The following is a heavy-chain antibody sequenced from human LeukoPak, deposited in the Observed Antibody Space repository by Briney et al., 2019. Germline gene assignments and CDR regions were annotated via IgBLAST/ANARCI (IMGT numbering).Heavy chain of an antibody. CDR2: IYYSGST. D-gene: IGHD6-6*01. V-gene: IGHV4-59*12. CDR3: ARESYSSSYLFGF. J-gene: IGHJ4*02. CDR1: GGSISSFY. Sequence: SETLSLTCTVSGGSISSFYWSWIRQPPGKGLEWIGYIYYSGSTNYNPSLKSRVTISVDTSNNQISLKVNSVTAADTAVYYCARESYSSSYLFGFWGQGTLVTVSS.